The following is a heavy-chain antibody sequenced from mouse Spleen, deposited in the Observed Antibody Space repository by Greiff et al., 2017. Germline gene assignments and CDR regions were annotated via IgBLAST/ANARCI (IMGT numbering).Heavy chain of an antibody. CDR1: GFTFSSYA. V-gene: IGHV5-4*01. CDR2: ISDGGSYT. J-gene: IGHJ4*01. D-gene: IGHD5-1*01. CDR3: ARVPYAMDY. Sequence: EVQLVESGGGLVKPGGSLKLSCAASGFTFSSYAMSWVRQTPEKRLEWVATISDGGSYTYYPDNVKGRFTISRDNAKNNLYLQMSHLKSEDTAMYYCARVPYAMDYWGQGTSVTVSS.